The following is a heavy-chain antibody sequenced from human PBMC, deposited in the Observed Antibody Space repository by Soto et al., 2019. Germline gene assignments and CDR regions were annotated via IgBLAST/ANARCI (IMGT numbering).Heavy chain of an antibody. CDR3: AGGYDSSGYPWLGI. Sequence: ASVKVSCKASGYTFTSYGISWVRQAPGQGLEWMGWISAYNGNTNYAQKLQGRVTMTTDTSTSTAYMELRSLRSDDTAVYYCAGGYDSSGYPWLGIWGQGTMVTVSS. CDR2: ISAYNGNT. J-gene: IGHJ3*02. CDR1: GYTFTSYG. D-gene: IGHD3-22*01. V-gene: IGHV1-18*01.